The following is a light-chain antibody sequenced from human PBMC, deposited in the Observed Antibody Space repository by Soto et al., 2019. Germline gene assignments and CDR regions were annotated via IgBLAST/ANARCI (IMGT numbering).Light chain of an antibody. Sequence: GDRVTITCQASQDIAKNLNWYQQKPGKAPKLLIYDASSLQTGVPSRFSGSGSATHFTFTISSLQSEDIATYYCQQYDNLLPIIFGQGTRLEIK. CDR1: QDIAKN. J-gene: IGKJ5*01. CDR3: QQYDNLLPII. V-gene: IGKV1-33*01. CDR2: DAS.